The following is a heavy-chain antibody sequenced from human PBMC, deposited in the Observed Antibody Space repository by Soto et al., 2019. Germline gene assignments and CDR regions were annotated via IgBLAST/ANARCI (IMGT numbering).Heavy chain of an antibody. CDR1: GDYIHVGGYY. CDR3: GRDLTSNANCIDP. J-gene: IGHJ5*02. D-gene: IGHD2-2*01. CDR2: IYYTSKT. V-gene: IGHV4-30-4*01. Sequence: SETLSLTCSVSGDYIHVGGYYWTWIRQRPGKGLEWMGYIYYTSKTYYNPSLESRLTMSVDRSKNQFSLRLTSVTAADTAVYFCGRDLTSNANCIDPWGQGTLVTVSS.